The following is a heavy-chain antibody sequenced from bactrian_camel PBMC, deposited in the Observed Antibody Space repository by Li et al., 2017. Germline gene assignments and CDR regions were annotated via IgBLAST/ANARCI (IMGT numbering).Heavy chain of an antibody. D-gene: IGHD3*01. CDR2: IDSNGRT. Sequence: HVQLVESGGGSVQTGGSLRLSCTVSGFSYWRWCMVWFRQTPGKEREAVAAIDSNGRTDYARSVKGRFIMSRDNVEGTLYLQMNSLKPEDTGMYYCAADSFVMWSVERMREYEYRYWGQGTQVTVS. CDR3: AADSFVMWSVERMREYEYRY. CDR1: GFSYWRWC. J-gene: IGHJ4*01. V-gene: IGHV3S55*01.